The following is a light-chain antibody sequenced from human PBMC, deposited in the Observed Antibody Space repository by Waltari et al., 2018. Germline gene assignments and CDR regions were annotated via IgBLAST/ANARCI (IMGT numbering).Light chain of an antibody. CDR2: EVT. V-gene: IGLV2-23*02. J-gene: IGLJ1*01. CDR1: SSDVGRYNA. Sequence: QSALTQPASVSGSPGQSIPISCPGTSSDVGRYNAVSWYQKHPGKAPKLLIYEVTKRPSGISYRFSGSKSGNTASLTISGLQAEDEADYYCCSYASTDSYVFGTGTKVTVL. CDR3: CSYASTDSYV.